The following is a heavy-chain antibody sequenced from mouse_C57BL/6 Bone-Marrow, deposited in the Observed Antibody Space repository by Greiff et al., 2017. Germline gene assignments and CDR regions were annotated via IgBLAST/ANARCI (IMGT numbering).Heavy chain of an antibody. CDR1: GYTFTTYP. J-gene: IGHJ2*01. V-gene: IGHV1-47*01. CDR3: ARGSTIFYCFDY. CDR2: FHPYNDDT. D-gene: IGHD1-1*01. Sequence: QVQLQQSGAELVKPGASVKMSCKASGYTFTTYPIEWMKQNPGQSLEWIGNFHPYNDDTKYNEKFKGKATLTVEKSSNTVYLELSRLTSDDSAVYDCARGSTIFYCFDYRGKGTTLTVSS.